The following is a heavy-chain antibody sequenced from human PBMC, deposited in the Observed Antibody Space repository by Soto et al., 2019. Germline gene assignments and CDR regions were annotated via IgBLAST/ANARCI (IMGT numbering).Heavy chain of an antibody. J-gene: IGHJ5*02. V-gene: IGHV4-34*01. Sequence: SETLSLTCAVYGGSFSGYYWSWIRQPPGKGLEWIGEINHSGSTNYNPSLKSRVTISVDTSKNQFSLKLSSVTAADTAVYYCARRGYCSGGSCYGVGHWFDPWGQGTLVTVSS. D-gene: IGHD2-15*01. CDR2: INHSGST. CDR1: GGSFSGYY. CDR3: ARRGYCSGGSCYGVGHWFDP.